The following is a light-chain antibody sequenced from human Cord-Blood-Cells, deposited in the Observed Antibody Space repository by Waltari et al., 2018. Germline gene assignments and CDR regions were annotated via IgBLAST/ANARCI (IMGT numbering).Light chain of an antibody. V-gene: IGKV3-15*01. CDR1: QSVSSN. CDR3: QQYNNWPLT. Sequence: SVSPGERATISCRASQSVSSNLAWYQQKPGQAPRLLIYGASTRATGIPARFSGSGSGTEFTLTISSLQSEDFAVYYCQQYNNWPLTFGGGTKVEIK. CDR2: GAS. J-gene: IGKJ4*01.